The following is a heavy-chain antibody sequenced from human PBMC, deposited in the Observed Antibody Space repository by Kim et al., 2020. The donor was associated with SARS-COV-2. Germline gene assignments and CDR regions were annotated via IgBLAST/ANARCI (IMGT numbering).Heavy chain of an antibody. Sequence: GGSLRLSCTASGFTFSSYAMSWVRQAPGKGLEWVSAISGSGGSTYYADSVKGRFTISRDNSKNTLYLQMNSLRAEDTAVYYCAKEGYCSGGSCYSDAFDIWGQGTMVTVSS. CDR1: GFTFSSYA. J-gene: IGHJ3*02. CDR2: ISGSGGST. CDR3: AKEGYCSGGSCYSDAFDI. V-gene: IGHV3-23*01. D-gene: IGHD2-15*01.